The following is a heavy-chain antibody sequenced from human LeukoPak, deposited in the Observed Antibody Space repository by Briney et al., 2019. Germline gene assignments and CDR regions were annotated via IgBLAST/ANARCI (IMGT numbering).Heavy chain of an antibody. D-gene: IGHD6-13*01. CDR3: ARGSSSSEKYYYYGMDV. J-gene: IGHJ6*02. Sequence: PGGSLRLSCAASGFTFSDYAMSWIRQAPGKGLEWVSYISSSGSIIYYADSVKGRFTISRDNAKNSLYLQMNSLRAEDTAVYYCARGSSSSEKYYYYGMDVWGQGTTVTVSS. CDR1: GFTFSDYA. CDR2: ISSSGSII. V-gene: IGHV3-11*01.